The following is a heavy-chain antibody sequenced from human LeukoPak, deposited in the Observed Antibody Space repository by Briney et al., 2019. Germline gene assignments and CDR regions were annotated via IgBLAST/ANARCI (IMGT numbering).Heavy chain of an antibody. J-gene: IGHJ4*02. D-gene: IGHD6-13*01. CDR2: IRYDGSNK. CDR3: AKQPLAAAGYYFDY. CDR1: GFTFSSYS. Sequence: GGSLRLSCAASGFTFSSYSMNWVRQAPGKGLEWVAFIRYDGSNKYYADSVKGRFTISRDNSKNTLYLQMNSLRAEDTAVYYCAKQPLAAAGYYFDYWGQGTLVTVSS. V-gene: IGHV3-30*02.